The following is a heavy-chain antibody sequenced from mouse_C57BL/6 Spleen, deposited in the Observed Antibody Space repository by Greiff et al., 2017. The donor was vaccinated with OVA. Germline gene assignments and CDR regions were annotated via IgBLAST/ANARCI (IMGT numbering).Heavy chain of an antibody. CDR3: ARQEGYLWYFDV. J-gene: IGHJ1*03. V-gene: IGHV5-12*01. CDR2: ISNGGGST. CDR1: GFTFSDYY. Sequence: EVMLVESGGGLVQPGGSLKLSCAASGFTFSDYYMYWVRQTPEKRLEWVAYISNGGGSTYYPDTVKGRFTISRDNAKNTLYLQMSRLKSEDTAMYYCARQEGYLWYFDVWGTGTTVTVSS.